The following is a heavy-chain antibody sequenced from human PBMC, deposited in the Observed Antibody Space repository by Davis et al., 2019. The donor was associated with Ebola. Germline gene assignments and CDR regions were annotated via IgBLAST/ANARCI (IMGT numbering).Heavy chain of an antibody. J-gene: IGHJ4*02. Sequence: GGSLRLSCAASGFTFTSYGITWVRQAPGQGLEWMGWINPHNGNTNYAQNVQGRVTMTTDTSTSTAYMEVGILRSDDTAVYYCARAQFPTTSDHWGQGTLVTVSS. D-gene: IGHD1-1*01. CDR1: GFTFTSYG. V-gene: IGHV1-18*04. CDR3: ARAQFPTTSDH. CDR2: INPHNGNT.